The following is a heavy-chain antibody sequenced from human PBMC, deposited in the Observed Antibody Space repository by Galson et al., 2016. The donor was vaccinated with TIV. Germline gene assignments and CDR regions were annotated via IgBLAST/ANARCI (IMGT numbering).Heavy chain of an antibody. CDR3: ARVHIYYYYDMGA. V-gene: IGHV1-69*05. J-gene: IGHJ6*03. CDR1: EGTFSAYA. Sequence: SVKVSCKASEGTFSAYAINWVRQAPGQGLEWMGGIIPIFGTPNYAQKFQGRVTITTDESTNTAYMELSSLRSDDTAVYYCARVHIYYYYDMGAWGKGTTVTVSS. CDR2: IIPIFGTP.